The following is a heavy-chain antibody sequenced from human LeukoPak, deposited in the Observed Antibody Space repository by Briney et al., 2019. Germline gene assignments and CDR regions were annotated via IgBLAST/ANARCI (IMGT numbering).Heavy chain of an antibody. CDR2: ISGSGGST. J-gene: IGHJ6*01. CDR3: ARGSAYCSGGTCFYYYYGLDV. D-gene: IGHD2-15*01. Sequence: GGSLRLSCAASGFTFSSHAMSWVRQAPGKGLEWVSAISGSGGSTYYADSVKGRFTISRDNSKNTLYLQMNSLRAEDTAIYYCARGSAYCSGGTCFYYYYGLDVWGQGTTVTVSS. V-gene: IGHV3-23*01. CDR1: GFTFSSHA.